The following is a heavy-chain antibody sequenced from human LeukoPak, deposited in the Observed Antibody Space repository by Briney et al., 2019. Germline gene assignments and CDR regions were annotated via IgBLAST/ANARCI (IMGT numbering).Heavy chain of an antibody. CDR3: AKLSDHDYDSSGYPNDY. CDR2: ISWNSGSI. J-gene: IGHJ4*02. Sequence: GGSLRLSCAASGFTFDDYAMLWVRQAPGKGLEWVSGISWNSGSILYAYSVKGRFSISRDNAKNSLYMQMNSLRAEDTALYYCAKLSDHDYDSSGYPNDYWGQGTLVTVSS. D-gene: IGHD3-22*01. CDR1: GFTFDDYA. V-gene: IGHV3-9*01.